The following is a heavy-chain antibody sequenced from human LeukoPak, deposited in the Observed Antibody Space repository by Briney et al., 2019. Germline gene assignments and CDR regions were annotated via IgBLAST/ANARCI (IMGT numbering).Heavy chain of an antibody. D-gene: IGHD6-6*01. CDR1: GGSISSGDYY. V-gene: IGHV4-30-4*01. CDR3: ARGVVARYYYYYMDV. J-gene: IGHJ6*03. CDR2: MYYSGST. Sequence: PSETLSLTCTVSGGSISSGDYYWGWIRQPPGKGLEWIAYMYYSGSTYYNPSLKSRVTMSADTSKNQLSLKLSSVTAADTAVYYCARGVVARYYYYYMDVWGKGTTVTVSS.